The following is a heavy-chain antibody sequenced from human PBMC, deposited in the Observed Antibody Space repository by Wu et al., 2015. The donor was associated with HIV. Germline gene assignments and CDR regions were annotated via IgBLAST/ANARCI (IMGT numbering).Heavy chain of an antibody. Sequence: QVFLVESGAEVRAPGASVKVSCKASGYIFINYYIQWVRQTPGQGLEWMGWINPNTDATDYAQNFQGRVTMTSDASVTTAYMQLYRLTSDDTAVYFCARDSPLLVGYDYWAQGTLVTVSS. CDR2: INPNTDAT. CDR3: ARDSPLLVGYDY. V-gene: IGHV1-2*02. CDR1: GYIFINYY. D-gene: IGHD1-26*01. J-gene: IGHJ4*02.